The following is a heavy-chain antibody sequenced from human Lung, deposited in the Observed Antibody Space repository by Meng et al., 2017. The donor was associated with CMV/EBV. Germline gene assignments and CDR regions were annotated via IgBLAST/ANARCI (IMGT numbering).Heavy chain of an antibody. CDR1: GFTFSDYS. Sequence: GESXKISCTASGFTFSDYSMNWVRQAPGKGLEWVSPITGNGLYIYYADAVRGRFTLSRDNDKNSLYLQINSMRAEETAVYYCVREMLIEFYNWNSPHYFDYXGQGXLVTVSS. V-gene: IGHV3-21*01. CDR2: ITGNGLYI. D-gene: IGHD1-20*01. CDR3: VREMLIEFYNWNSPHYFDY. J-gene: IGHJ4*02.